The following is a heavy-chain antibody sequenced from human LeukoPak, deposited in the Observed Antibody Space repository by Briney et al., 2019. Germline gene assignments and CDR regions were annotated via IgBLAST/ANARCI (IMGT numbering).Heavy chain of an antibody. V-gene: IGHV4-59*01. Sequence: KPSETLSLTCTVSGGSISSYYWSWIRQPPGKGLEWIGYIYYSGSTNYNPSLKSRVTISVDTSKNQFSLKLSSVTAADTAVYYCARGGGNPYRNWFDPWGQGTLVTVSS. CDR3: ARGGGNPYRNWFDP. D-gene: IGHD4-23*01. CDR2: IYYSGST. J-gene: IGHJ5*02. CDR1: GGSISSYY.